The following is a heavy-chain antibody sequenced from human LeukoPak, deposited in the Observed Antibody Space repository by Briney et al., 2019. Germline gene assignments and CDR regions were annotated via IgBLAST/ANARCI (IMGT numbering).Heavy chain of an antibody. Sequence: GGSLRLSCAASGFTFSSYGMSWVRQAPGKGLEWVSAISGSGGSTYYADSVKGRFTISRDNSKNTLYLQMNSLRAEDTAVYYCAKDPGGIVVVSDYYMDVWGKGTTVTISS. J-gene: IGHJ6*03. CDR1: GFTFSSYG. CDR3: AKDPGGIVVVSDYYMDV. CDR2: ISGSGGST. V-gene: IGHV3-23*01. D-gene: IGHD3-22*01.